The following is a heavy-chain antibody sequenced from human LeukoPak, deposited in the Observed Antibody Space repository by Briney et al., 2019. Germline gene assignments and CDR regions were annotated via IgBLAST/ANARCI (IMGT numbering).Heavy chain of an antibody. V-gene: IGHV1-24*01. CDR2: FDPEDGET. CDR3: ATLGRFPLNVNYYYYYGMDV. J-gene: IGHJ6*02. CDR1: GYTLTELS. Sequence: ASVKVSCKVSGYTLTELSMHWVRQAPGKGLEWMGGFDPEDGETIYAQTFQGRVTMTEDTSTDTAYMELSSLRSEDTAVYYCATLGRFPLNVNYYYYYGMDVWGQGTTVTVSS.